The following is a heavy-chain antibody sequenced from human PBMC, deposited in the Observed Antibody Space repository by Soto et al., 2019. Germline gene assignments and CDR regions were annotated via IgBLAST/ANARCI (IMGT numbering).Heavy chain of an antibody. J-gene: IGHJ4*02. D-gene: IGHD2-2*01. V-gene: IGHV4-59*08. Sequence: QVQLQESGPGLVKPSETLSLTCTVSGGSISSYYWSWIRQPPGKGLEWIGYIFDSGSPNYNPSLKSRVTISLDASKNQFSLRLSSVTAADTAVYYCASQPHANGFDYWGQGTLVTVSS. CDR2: IFDSGSP. CDR3: ASQPHANGFDY. CDR1: GGSISSYY.